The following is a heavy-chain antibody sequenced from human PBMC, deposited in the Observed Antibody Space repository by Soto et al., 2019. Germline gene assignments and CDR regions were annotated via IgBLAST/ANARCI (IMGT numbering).Heavy chain of an antibody. CDR1: GGSISSGGYY. CDR2: IYYSGST. V-gene: IGHV4-31*03. D-gene: IGHD3-10*01. Sequence: TLSLTCTVSGGSISSGGYYWSWIRQHPGKGLEWIGYIYYSGSTYYNPSLKSRVTISVDTSKNQFSLKLSSVTTADTAVYYCARERGTLVLGRRIVYGMHVSGQTTTVSVS. J-gene: IGHJ6*02. CDR3: ARERGTLVLGRRIVYGMHV.